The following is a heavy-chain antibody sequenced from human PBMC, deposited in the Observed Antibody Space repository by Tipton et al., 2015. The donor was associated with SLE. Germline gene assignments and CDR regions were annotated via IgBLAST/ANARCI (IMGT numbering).Heavy chain of an antibody. J-gene: IGHJ5*02. CDR3: ARDVGEIYGDIRGP. CDR2: MNPDSGNT. V-gene: IGHV1-8*01. CDR1: GYTFTTYD. D-gene: IGHD4-17*01. Sequence: QSGAEVKKPGASVRVSCKASGYTFTTYDINWVRQATGQGLEWMGWMNPDSGNTGYAQKFQGRVTMTRNTSISTAYMELSSLRSDDTAVYYCARDVGEIYGDIRGPWGQGTLVIVSA.